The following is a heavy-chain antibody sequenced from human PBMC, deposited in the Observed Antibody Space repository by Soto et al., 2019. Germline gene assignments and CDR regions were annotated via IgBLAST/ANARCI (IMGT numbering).Heavy chain of an antibody. J-gene: IGHJ3*01. V-gene: IGHV2-5*02. D-gene: IGHD3-16*01. CDR1: GVSLKTSAAG. CDR2: IYCDDDK. Sequence: SRPTLVPSPQTLTLTCTFSGVSLKTSAAGVSWIRQPPEKALEWLALIYCDDDKRSSPSLKSRITITKDTSKNQVALKMTNMAPVDTATDYTADCYGEDYGLRSYKDVFDFWGQGTMVTVSS. CDR3: ADCYGEDYGLRSYKDVFDF.